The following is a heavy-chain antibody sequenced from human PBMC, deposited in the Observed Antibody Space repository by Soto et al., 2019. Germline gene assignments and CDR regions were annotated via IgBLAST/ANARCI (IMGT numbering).Heavy chain of an antibody. CDR3: AHRVLRTVFGLVTTTAIYFDF. D-gene: IGHD3-3*01. CDR1: GFSLTTSGLG. J-gene: IGHJ4*02. Sequence: QITLNESGPTQVKPRQTLTLTCTFSGFSLTTSGLGVGWIRQSPGKAPEWLALIYWDDDKRYSPSLKSRLTITKDTSKNQVVLTMADFDPADTATYYCAHRVLRTVFGLVTTTAIYFDFWGQGTPVAVSS. CDR2: IYWDDDK. V-gene: IGHV2-5*02.